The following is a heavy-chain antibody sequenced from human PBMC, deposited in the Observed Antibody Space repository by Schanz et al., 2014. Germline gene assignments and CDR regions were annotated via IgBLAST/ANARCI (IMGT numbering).Heavy chain of an antibody. J-gene: IGHJ4*02. CDR2: INTGSGDT. D-gene: IGHD3-3*01. CDR1: GYTFTSYG. CDR3: ARSAGRDFWSGYYTRFDY. Sequence: QVQLVQSGAEVKKPGASVKVSCKASGYTFTSYGISWVRQAPGQGLEWVGWINTGSGDTKYSQNFQGRVTITRDTTASTAYMELSSLRSEDTAVYYCARSAGRDFWSGYYTRFDYWGQGTLVTVSS. V-gene: IGHV1-18*01.